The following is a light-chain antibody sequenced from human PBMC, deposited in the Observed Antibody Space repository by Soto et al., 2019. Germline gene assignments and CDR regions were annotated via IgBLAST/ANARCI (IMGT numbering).Light chain of an antibody. V-gene: IGKV3-11*01. Sequence: EIVLTQSPATLSLPPGERATLSCRANQTVGTYFAWYQQQPGQAPRLLIYHSSNRDTGIPARFSGSGSGTDFPLTISRLEREYGAVYYFQQRSDCPSTFVGGTKVEMK. J-gene: IGKJ4*01. CDR2: HSS. CDR3: QQRSDCPST. CDR1: QTVGTY.